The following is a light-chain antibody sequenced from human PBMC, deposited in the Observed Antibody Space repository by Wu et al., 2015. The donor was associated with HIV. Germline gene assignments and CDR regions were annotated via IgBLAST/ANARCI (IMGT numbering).Light chain of an antibody. CDR1: QSVSSS. Sequence: EIVMTQSPATLSVSPGERVTLSCRASQSVSSSLAWYQQKAGQAPRLLIYGASTRATGIPASFSGSGSGTEFTLTISSLQSEDFAVYYCQHYHNWPRTFGQGTKVEIK. V-gene: IGKV3-15*01. J-gene: IGKJ1*01. CDR3: QHYHNWPRT. CDR2: GAS.